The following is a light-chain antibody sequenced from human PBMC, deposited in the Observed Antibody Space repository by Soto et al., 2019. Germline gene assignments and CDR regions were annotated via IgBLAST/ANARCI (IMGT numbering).Light chain of an antibody. Sequence: EIVMTQSPATLSVSPGERATLSCRASQSVNIYLAWYQQKPGQAPRLLIFGASSRATGIPARFSGSGSGTDFTLTISRLEPEDFGVYYCQQYGSSPTFGQGTKVDI. V-gene: IGKV3-20*01. J-gene: IGKJ1*01. CDR1: QSVNIY. CDR3: QQYGSSPT. CDR2: GAS.